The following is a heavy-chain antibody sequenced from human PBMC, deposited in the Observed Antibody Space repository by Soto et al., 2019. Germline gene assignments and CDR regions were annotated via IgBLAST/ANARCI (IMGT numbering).Heavy chain of an antibody. CDR3: ATPRPGSHGYSF. CDR1: GITVTNVW. J-gene: IGHJ4*01. Sequence: AGSLTPPSAASGITVTNVWMTWIRQAPGKGLEWVGRIKSKADGSTKESGTTVKDRFIVSRDDSKNTVDLQMHALKTEDTACYCGATPRPGSHGYSFWGHGALVTVSS. CDR2: IKSKADGSTK. V-gene: IGHV3-15*01. D-gene: IGHD3-16*01.